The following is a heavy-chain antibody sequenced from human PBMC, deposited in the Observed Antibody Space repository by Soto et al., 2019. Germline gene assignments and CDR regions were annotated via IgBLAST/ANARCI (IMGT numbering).Heavy chain of an antibody. CDR3: ARHGSLYYDTGGYY. D-gene: IGHD3-9*01. Sequence: SVTLSLTCNLAGSYISSRSHYWDSSREPPGKGLDWIGSVYYSGVTYYSPSLKSRVTISVDTSKNQFSLELRSVTAADTGVYYCARHGSLYYDTGGYYWGQGNLGTV. V-gene: IGHV4-39*01. J-gene: IGHJ4*02. CDR2: VYYSGVT. CDR1: GSYISSRSHY.